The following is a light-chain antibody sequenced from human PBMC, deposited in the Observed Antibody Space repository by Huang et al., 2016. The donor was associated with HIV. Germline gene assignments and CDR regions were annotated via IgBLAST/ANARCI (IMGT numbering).Light chain of an antibody. Sequence: EIVLTQSPATLSLSPGERATLSCRASQSIINFLAWYQQKPGQAPRLLIYDASNRANGIPARVSGSGSGTDFTLTISSLEPEDFAVYYCQQRGDWPLTFGGGTKVEI. J-gene: IGKJ4*01. CDR1: QSIINF. CDR2: DAS. V-gene: IGKV3-11*01. CDR3: QQRGDWPLT.